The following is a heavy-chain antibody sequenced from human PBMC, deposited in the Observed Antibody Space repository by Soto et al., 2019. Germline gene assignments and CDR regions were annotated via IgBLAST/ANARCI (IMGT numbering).Heavy chain of an antibody. D-gene: IGHD3-22*01. J-gene: IGHJ5*02. V-gene: IGHV3-30-3*01. CDR2: ISYDGSNK. CDR1: GFTFSSYA. Sequence: LRLSCAASGFTFSSYAMHWVRQAPGKGLEWVAVISYDGSNKYYADSVKGRFTISRDNSKNTLYLQMNSLRAEDTAVYYCARDYYYDSSGSLQTNWFDPWGQGTLVTVSS. CDR3: ARDYYYDSSGSLQTNWFDP.